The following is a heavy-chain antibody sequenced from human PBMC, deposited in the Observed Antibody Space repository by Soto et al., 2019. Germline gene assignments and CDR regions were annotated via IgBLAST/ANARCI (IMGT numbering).Heavy chain of an antibody. J-gene: IGHJ6*02. CDR1: GFTFSSYS. V-gene: IGHV3-21*01. CDR3: ARGSIRTNYGMDV. CDR2: ISSSSSYI. Sequence: PGGSLRLSCAASGFTFSSYSMNWVRLAPGKGLEWVSSISSSSSYIYYADSVKGRFTISRDNAKNSLYLQMNSLRAEDTDVYYCARGSIRTNYGMDVWGQGTTVTVSS. D-gene: IGHD3-3*02.